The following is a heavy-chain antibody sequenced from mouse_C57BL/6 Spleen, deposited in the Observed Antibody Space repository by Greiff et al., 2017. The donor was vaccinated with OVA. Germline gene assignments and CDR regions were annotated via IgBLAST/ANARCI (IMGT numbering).Heavy chain of an antibody. Sequence: VQLQESGPGLVQPSQSLSITCTVSGFSLTSSGVHWVRQSPGKGLGWLGVLWSGGSTDYTAAFISRRSISKDNSKSQVFFKMNSLQADDTAIYYCARNGYDGFDYWGQGTTLTVSS. CDR2: LWSGGST. V-gene: IGHV2-2*01. D-gene: IGHD2-14*01. CDR3: ARNGYDGFDY. CDR1: GFSLTSSG. J-gene: IGHJ2*01.